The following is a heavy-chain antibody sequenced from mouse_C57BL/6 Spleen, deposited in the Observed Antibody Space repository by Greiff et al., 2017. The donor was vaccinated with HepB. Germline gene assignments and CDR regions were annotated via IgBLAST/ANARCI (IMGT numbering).Heavy chain of an antibody. CDR3: ARWGRAMDY. CDR1: GYAFSSSW. V-gene: IGHV1-82*01. CDR2: IYPGDGDT. D-gene: IGHD1-1*01. Sequence: QVQLKESGPELVKPGASVKISCKASGYAFSSSWMNWVKQRPGKGLEWIGRIYPGDGDTNYNGKFKGKATLTADKSSSTAYMQLSSLTSEDSAVYFCARWGRAMDYWGQGTSVTVSS. J-gene: IGHJ4*01.